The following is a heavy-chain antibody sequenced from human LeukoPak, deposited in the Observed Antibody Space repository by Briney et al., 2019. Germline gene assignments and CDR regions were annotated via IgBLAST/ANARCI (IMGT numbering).Heavy chain of an antibody. CDR3: ARDQGIAAAGLFDAFDI. V-gene: IGHV3-21*01. CDR1: GFTFSSYS. CDR2: ISSSSSYI. J-gene: IGHJ3*02. D-gene: IGHD6-13*01. Sequence: PGGSLRLSCAASGFTFSSYSMNWVRQAPGKGLEWVSSISSSSSYIYYADSVKGGFTISRDNAKNSLYLQMNSLRAEDTAVYYCARDQGIAAAGLFDAFDIWGQGTMVTVSS.